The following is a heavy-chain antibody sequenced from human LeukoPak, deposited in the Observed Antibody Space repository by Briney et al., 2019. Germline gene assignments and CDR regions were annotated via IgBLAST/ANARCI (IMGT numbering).Heavy chain of an antibody. D-gene: IGHD3-10*01. CDR3: ARSLLWFGELRYFDY. Sequence: GASVKVSCKASGGTFSSYAISWVRQAPGQGLEWMGGIIPIFGTANYAQKLQGRVTMTTDTSTSTAYMELRSLRSDDTAVYYCARSLLWFGELRYFDYWGQGTLVTVSS. CDR2: IIPIFGTA. V-gene: IGHV1-69*05. CDR1: GGTFSSYA. J-gene: IGHJ4*02.